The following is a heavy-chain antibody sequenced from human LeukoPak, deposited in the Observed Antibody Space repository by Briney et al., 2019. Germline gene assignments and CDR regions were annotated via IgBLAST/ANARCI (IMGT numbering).Heavy chain of an antibody. D-gene: IGHD6-13*01. J-gene: IGHJ5*02. CDR1: GGSFSGYY. V-gene: IGHV4-34*01. Sequence: SETLSLTCAVYGGSFSGYYWSWIRQPPGQGLEWIGEINHSGSTNYNPSLKSRVTISVDTSKNQFSLKLSSVTAADTAVYYCAKTYSSSWDNWFDPWGQGTLVTVSS. CDR2: INHSGST. CDR3: AKTYSSSWDNWFDP.